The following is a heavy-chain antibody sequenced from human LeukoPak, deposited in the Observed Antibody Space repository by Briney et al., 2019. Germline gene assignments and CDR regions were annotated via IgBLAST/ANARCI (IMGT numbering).Heavy chain of an antibody. CDR2: IYYSGST. CDR3: ATDYGDYGDAFDI. Sequence: SETLSLTCTVSGGSISSGGYYWSWIRQHPGKGLEWIGYIYYSGSTYYNPSLKSRVTISVDTSKNQFSLKLSSVTAADTAVYYCATDYGDYGDAFDIWGQGTMVTVSS. CDR1: GGSISSGGYY. V-gene: IGHV4-31*03. D-gene: IGHD4-17*01. J-gene: IGHJ3*02.